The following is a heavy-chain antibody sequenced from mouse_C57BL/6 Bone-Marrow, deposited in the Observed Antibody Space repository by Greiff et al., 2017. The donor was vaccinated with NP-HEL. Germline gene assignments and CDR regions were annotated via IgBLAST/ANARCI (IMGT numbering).Heavy chain of an antibody. Sequence: EVKLQESGPGLVKPSQSLSLTCSVTGYSITSGYYWNWIRQFPGNKLEWMGYISYDGSNNYNPSLKNRISITRDTSKNQFFLKLNSVTTEDTATYYCARERLGAWFAYWGQGTLVTVSA. V-gene: IGHV3-6*01. CDR2: ISYDGSN. D-gene: IGHD4-1*01. CDR1: GYSITSGYY. CDR3: ARERLGAWFAY. J-gene: IGHJ3*01.